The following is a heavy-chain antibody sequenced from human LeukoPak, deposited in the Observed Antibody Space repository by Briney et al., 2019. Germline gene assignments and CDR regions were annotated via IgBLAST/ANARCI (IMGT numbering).Heavy chain of an antibody. J-gene: IGHJ6*02. D-gene: IGHD1-1*01. CDR2: NYYRRRH. Sequence: LETLSLTCTVSGGAISIYYWSWIRQPPGKGLEWIWDNYYRRRHNYPPSFNRRVTISVDKSKIQFSLKLSSVTAADTAVYYCARHRVPHYYYGMDVWGQGTTVTVSS. V-gene: IGHV4-59*08. CDR1: GGAISIYY. CDR3: ARHRVPHYYYGMDV.